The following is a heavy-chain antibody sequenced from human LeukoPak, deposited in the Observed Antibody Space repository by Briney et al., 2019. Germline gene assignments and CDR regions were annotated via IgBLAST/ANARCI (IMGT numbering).Heavy chain of an antibody. V-gene: IGHV4-61*02. D-gene: IGHD3-10*01. J-gene: IGHJ3*02. CDR2: IYTSGST. CDR1: GGSISTITYY. Sequence: SETLSLTCTVSGGSISTITYYWSWIRQPAGKGLEWIGRIYTSGSTNYNPSLKSRVTISVDTSKNQFSLKLSSVTAADMAVYYCARDLWFGASRAFNIWGQGTMVIVSS. CDR3: ARDLWFGASRAFNI.